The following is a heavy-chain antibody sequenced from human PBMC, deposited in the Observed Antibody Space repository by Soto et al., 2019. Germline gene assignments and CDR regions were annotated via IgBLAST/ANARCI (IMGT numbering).Heavy chain of an antibody. V-gene: IGHV1-18*01. D-gene: IGHD5-12*01. CDR1: GYTFTSYG. J-gene: IGHJ4*02. CDR2: ISAYNGNT. Sequence: QVQLVQSGAEVKKPGASVKVSCKASGYTFTSYGISWVRQAPGQGLEWMGWISAYNGNTNYAQKLQGRVTMTTDTSTSAADMELRSLRSDDTAVYYCAREGAGAHSGYDSYFDYWGQGTLVTVSS. CDR3: AREGAGAHSGYDSYFDY.